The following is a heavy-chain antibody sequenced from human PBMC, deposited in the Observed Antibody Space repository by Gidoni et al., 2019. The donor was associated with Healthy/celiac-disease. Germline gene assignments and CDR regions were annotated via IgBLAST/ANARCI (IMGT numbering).Heavy chain of an antibody. CDR2: SYYSGST. Sequence: QVQLQESGPGLVKPSQTPSLTCTVSGGSISTGGYYWSWIRQHPGKGLEWIGYSYYSGSTYYNPSLKSRVTISVDTSKNQYSLKLSSVTAADTAVYYCARLEWLLYGMDVWGQGTTVTVSS. CDR3: ARLEWLLYGMDV. CDR1: GGSISTGGYY. V-gene: IGHV4-31*03. J-gene: IGHJ6*02. D-gene: IGHD3-3*01.